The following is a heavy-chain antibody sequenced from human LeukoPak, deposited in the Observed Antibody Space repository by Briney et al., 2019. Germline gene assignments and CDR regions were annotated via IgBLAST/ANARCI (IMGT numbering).Heavy chain of an antibody. D-gene: IGHD3-22*01. V-gene: IGHV3-21*01. Sequence: GGALTVACAASGFTFSTYCMNWVRQAPGKGLEWVSSISSSSSYIYYADSVKGRFTISSDNAKNSLYLQMKSLRAEDTAVYYCAREFRDYDSSGPRLDVWGKGTTVTVSS. CDR3: AREFRDYDSSGPRLDV. J-gene: IGHJ6*04. CDR2: ISSSSSYI. CDR1: GFTFSTYC.